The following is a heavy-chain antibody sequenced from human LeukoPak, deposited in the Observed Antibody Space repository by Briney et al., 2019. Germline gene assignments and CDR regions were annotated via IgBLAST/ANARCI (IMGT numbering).Heavy chain of an antibody. V-gene: IGHV4-34*01. D-gene: IGHD3-3*01. CDR3: ARTFWSGYPPDY. CDR1: GGSFSGYY. Sequence: SETLSLTCAVYGGSFSGYYWSWIRQPPGKGLEWIGEINHSGSTNYNPSLKSRVTISVDTSKNQFSLKLSSVTAADTAMYYCARTFWSGYPPDYWGQGTLVTVSS. J-gene: IGHJ4*02. CDR2: INHSGST.